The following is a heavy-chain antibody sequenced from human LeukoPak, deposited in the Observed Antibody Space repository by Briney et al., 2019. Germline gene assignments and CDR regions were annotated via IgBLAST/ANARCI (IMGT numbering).Heavy chain of an antibody. CDR3: ARGRTFDN. CDR1: GGSLSGYY. CDR2: INHRGTT. Sequence: PSETLSLTCAVYGGSLSGYYWNWIRQPPGKGLEWIGEINHRGTTNYNPSLKSRVTISVDMSKNQFSLKVTSVTAADTAVFYCARGRTFDNWGQGTLVTVSS. J-gene: IGHJ4*02. V-gene: IGHV4-34*01.